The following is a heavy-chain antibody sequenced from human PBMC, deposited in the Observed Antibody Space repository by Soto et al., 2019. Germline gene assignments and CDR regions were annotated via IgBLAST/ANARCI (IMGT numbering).Heavy chain of an antibody. Sequence: SVKVSCKASGGTFSSYAISWVRQAPGQGLEWMGGIIPIFGTANYAQKFQGRVTITADESTSTAYMELSSLRSEDTAVYYCARSMVRVWYFDYWGQGTLVTVYS. J-gene: IGHJ4*02. D-gene: IGHD3-10*01. V-gene: IGHV1-69*13. CDR1: GGTFSSYA. CDR2: IIPIFGTA. CDR3: ARSMVRVWYFDY.